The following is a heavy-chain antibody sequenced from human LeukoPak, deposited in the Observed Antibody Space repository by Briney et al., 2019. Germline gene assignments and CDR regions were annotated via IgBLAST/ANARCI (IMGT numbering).Heavy chain of an antibody. V-gene: IGHV4-38-2*02. CDR1: GYSISSGYY. J-gene: IGHJ5*02. Sequence: ETLSLTCTVSGYSISSGYYWGWIRQPPGKGLEWIGRIYHSVSTDYNPSLKSRVTISVDPSKNQFPLKLSSVTAADTAVYYCAPGLEYGGNCWFDPWGQGTLVTVSS. D-gene: IGHD4-23*01. CDR2: IYHSVST. CDR3: APGLEYGGNCWFDP.